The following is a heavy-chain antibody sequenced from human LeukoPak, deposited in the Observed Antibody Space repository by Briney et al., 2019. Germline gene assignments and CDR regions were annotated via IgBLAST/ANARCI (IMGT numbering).Heavy chain of an antibody. CDR1: GFTFTTYA. J-gene: IGHJ4*02. CDR2: ISGSGDST. Sequence: GGSLRLSCAASGFTFTTYAMSWVRQAPGKGLEWVSVISGSGDSTYYADSVRGRFTIPSDNSKNTLYLQMNSLRAEDTAMFYCATDTGATRVLDYWGQGTLVTVSS. D-gene: IGHD1-26*01. CDR3: ATDTGATRVLDY. V-gene: IGHV3-23*01.